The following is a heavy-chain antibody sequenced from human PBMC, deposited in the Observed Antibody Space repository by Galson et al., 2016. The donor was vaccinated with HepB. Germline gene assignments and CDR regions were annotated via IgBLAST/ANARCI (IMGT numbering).Heavy chain of an antibody. V-gene: IGHV3-21*01. CDR3: ARGGPYESRGSAFDF. CDR2: ISSSSTYM. D-gene: IGHD3-22*01. CDR1: GFTFTSYS. Sequence: SLRLSCAASGFTFTSYSMNWVRQAPGKGLEWVSYISSSSTYMFYEGSIKGRFTISRDNAKNSLYLQMDRLRVEDTGLYYCARGGPYESRGSAFDFWGQGTMVTVSS. J-gene: IGHJ3*01.